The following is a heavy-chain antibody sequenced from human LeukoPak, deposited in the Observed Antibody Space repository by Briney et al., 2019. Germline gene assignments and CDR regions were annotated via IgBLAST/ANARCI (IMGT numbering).Heavy chain of an antibody. V-gene: IGHV4-34*01. Sequence: SETLSLTCAVYGGSFSGYYWSWIRQPPGKGLEWIGEINHSGRTNYNPSLKSRVTISVDTSKNQFSLKLSSVTAADTAVYYCAGRRITMVRGVISYWGQGTLVTVSS. J-gene: IGHJ4*02. D-gene: IGHD3-10*01. CDR1: GGSFSGYY. CDR2: INHSGRT. CDR3: AGRRITMVRGVISY.